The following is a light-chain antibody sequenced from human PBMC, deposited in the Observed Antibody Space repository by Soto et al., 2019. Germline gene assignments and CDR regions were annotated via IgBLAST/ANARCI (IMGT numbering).Light chain of an antibody. CDR3: SCWDDGLAGRFV. CDR1: SSNIGTNS. V-gene: IGLV1-44*01. CDR2: NNN. J-gene: IGLJ1*01. Sequence: QSVLTQPPSASGPPGQRVTISGSGSSSNIGTNSVNWYQHLPGTATNPLIYNNNHRPSGVPDRFSGSNSDTSASLAIGGLQSEDEADYYCSCWDDGLAGRFVFGTGTKATVL.